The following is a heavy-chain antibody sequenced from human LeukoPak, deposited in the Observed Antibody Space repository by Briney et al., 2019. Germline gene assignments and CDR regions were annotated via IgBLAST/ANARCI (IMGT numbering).Heavy chain of an antibody. D-gene: IGHD3-3*01. Sequence: TGGSLRLSCAASGFDFSDYAMNWVRQAPGKGLEWVSGITGNNGTTYYADSVEGRFTISRDNSKNTLYLEMNSLRAEDTAVYYCARGQQQGRFRWFDSWGQGTLVTVSS. V-gene: IGHV3-23*01. CDR1: GFDFSDYA. J-gene: IGHJ5*01. CDR3: ARGQQQGRFRWFDS. CDR2: ITGNNGTT.